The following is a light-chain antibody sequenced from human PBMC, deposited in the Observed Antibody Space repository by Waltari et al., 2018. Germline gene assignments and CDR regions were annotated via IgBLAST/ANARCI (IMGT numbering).Light chain of an antibody. CDR1: QVISSY. Sequence: DLPLTQSPSSLSASVGARVTITCLVSQVISSYLKWYRQKPGKVPKLLIYSASNLQSGVPSRFSGSGSGTDFTLTISSLQPEDVATYYGQQTYNASSFCGRTKVEIK. V-gene: IGKV1-27*01. CDR2: SAS. CDR3: QQTYNASS. J-gene: IGKJ4*01.